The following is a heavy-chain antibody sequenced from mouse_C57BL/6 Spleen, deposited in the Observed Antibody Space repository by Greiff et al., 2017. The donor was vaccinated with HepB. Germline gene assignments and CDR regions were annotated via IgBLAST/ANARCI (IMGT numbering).Heavy chain of an antibody. CDR2: ISDGGSYT. CDR3: ARHWYFDV. V-gene: IGHV5-4*03. Sequence: EVKLMESGGGLVKPGGSLKLSCAASGFTFSSYAMSWVRQTPEKRLEWVATISDGGSYTYYPDNVKGRFTISRDNAKNNLYLQMSHLKSEDTAMYYCARHWYFDVWGTGTTVTVSS. J-gene: IGHJ1*03. CDR1: GFTFSSYA.